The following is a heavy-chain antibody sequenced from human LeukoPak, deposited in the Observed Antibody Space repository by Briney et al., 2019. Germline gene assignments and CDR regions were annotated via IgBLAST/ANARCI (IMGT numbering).Heavy chain of an antibody. CDR3: AKDGAPYDILTGEDV. V-gene: IGHV3-74*01. D-gene: IGHD3-9*01. Sequence: GGSLRLSCAASGFTFSSYWMHWVRQAPGKGLVWVSRINSDGSSTSYADSVKGRFTISRDNAKNTLYLQMNSLRAEDTAVYYCAKDGAPYDILTGEDVWGQGTTVTVSS. CDR2: INSDGSST. J-gene: IGHJ6*02. CDR1: GFTFSSYW.